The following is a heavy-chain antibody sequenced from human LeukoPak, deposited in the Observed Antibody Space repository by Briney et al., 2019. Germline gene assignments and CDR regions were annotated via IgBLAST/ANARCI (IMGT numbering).Heavy chain of an antibody. CDR2: INAGNGNT. D-gene: IGHD3-22*01. J-gene: IGHJ4*02. CDR3: ARDFSHYDSSGSSFDY. V-gene: IGHV1-3*01. Sequence: ASVKVSCKASGYTFTSYAMHWVRQAPGQRLEWMGWINAGNGNTKYSQKFQGRVTITRDTSASTAYMELSSLRSEDTAVYYCARDFSHYDSSGSSFDYWGQGTLVTVSS. CDR1: GYTFTSYA.